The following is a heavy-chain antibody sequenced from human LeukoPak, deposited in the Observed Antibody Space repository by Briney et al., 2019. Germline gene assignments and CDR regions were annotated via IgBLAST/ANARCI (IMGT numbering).Heavy chain of an antibody. V-gene: IGHV3-7*01. CDR2: IKQDGGER. Sequence: GGSLRLSCAASGFIFSNYWIGWVRQGPGKGLEWVANIKQDGGERYYVDSVKGRFTISRDNAKNSLYLEMNSLRAEDTAVYYCARDQGGVGCWGQGTLVTVSS. CDR3: ARDQGGVGC. D-gene: IGHD3-16*01. CDR1: GFIFSNYW. J-gene: IGHJ4*02.